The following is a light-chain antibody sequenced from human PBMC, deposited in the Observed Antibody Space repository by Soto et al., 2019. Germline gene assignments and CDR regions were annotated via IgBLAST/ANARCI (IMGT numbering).Light chain of an antibody. Sequence: QSALTQPASVSGSPGQSITISCTGTSSDVGGYNSVSWYQQHPGKAPKLMIYEVTNRPSGVSNRFSGSKSGNTASLTISGLQAEDEADYYCSSYTSSSLYVFGTGTKSPS. CDR3: SSYTSSSLYV. V-gene: IGLV2-14*01. CDR1: SSDVGGYNS. CDR2: EVT. J-gene: IGLJ1*01.